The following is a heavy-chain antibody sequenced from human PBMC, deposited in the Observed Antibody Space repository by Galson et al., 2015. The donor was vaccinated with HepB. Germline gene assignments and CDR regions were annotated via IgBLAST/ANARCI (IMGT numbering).Heavy chain of an antibody. CDR2: IHRGGST. V-gene: IGHV3-66*01. CDR3: VRESLMAMVTFDL. Sequence: SLRLSCAASGFTASNNYMSWVRQAPGKGLEWVSGIHRGGSTYYADSVKGRFTISRDNSKNKLYLQMNSLRAEDTAIYYCVRESLMAMVTFDLWGRGTLVTVSS. CDR1: GFTASNNY. J-gene: IGHJ4*02. D-gene: IGHD5-18*01.